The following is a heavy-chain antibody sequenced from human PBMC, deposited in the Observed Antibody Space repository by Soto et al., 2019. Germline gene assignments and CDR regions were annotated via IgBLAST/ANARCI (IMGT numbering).Heavy chain of an antibody. CDR3: AVDHFYHRDERVG. J-gene: IGHJ6*01. CDR1: GGAFNDYA. D-gene: IGHD3-3*02. Sequence: SVKVSCKASGGAFNDYAFSWGRQAPGQGLEWMGGIIPIFGATNYAQLFQGRLTITADESTRTQYMELGSLRSDDTADYYCAVDHFYHRDERVGRGRGGTVKVSS. CDR2: IIPIFGAT. V-gene: IGHV1-69*13.